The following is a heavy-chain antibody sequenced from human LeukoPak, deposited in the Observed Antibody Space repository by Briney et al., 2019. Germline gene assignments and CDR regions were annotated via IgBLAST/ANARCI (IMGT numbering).Heavy chain of an antibody. CDR3: ATVDSSTSQLVYYTDV. D-gene: IGHD2-2*01. J-gene: IGHJ6*03. Sequence: SVKVSCKASGGTFSSYAISWVRQAPGQGLEWMGGIIPIFGTANYAQKFQGRVTITADESTSTAYMELRSLRSEDTAVYYCATVDSSTSQLVYYTDVWGKGTTVTISS. CDR2: IIPIFGTA. V-gene: IGHV1-69*01. CDR1: GGTFSSYA.